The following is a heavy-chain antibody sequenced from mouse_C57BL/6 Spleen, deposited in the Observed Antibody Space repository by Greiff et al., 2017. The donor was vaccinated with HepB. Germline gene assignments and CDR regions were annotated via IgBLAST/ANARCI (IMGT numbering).Heavy chain of an antibody. Sequence: EVQRVESGAELVKPGASVKLSCTASGFNIKDYYMHWVKQRTEQGLEWIGRIDPEDGETKYAPKFQGKATITADTSSNTAYLQLSSLTSEDTAVYYCATPQLGRGYFDVWGTGTTVTVSS. CDR1: GFNIKDYY. J-gene: IGHJ1*03. CDR2: IDPEDGET. V-gene: IGHV14-2*01. CDR3: ATPQLGRGYFDV. D-gene: IGHD4-1*02.